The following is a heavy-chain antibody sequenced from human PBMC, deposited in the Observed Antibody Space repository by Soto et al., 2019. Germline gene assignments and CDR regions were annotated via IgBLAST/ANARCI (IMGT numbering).Heavy chain of an antibody. CDR1: GYTFINYY. Sequence: ASVKVSCKASGYTFINYYMHWVRQAPGQGFEWMGRISPKSGATNYAQKFQGRVSMTWDTSLKTAYMELSSLMSEDTAVYYCAREWGDIVLVPAAKRGHFDYWGQGTLVTVSS. D-gene: IGHD2-2*01. V-gene: IGHV1-2*02. CDR3: AREWGDIVLVPAAKRGHFDY. CDR2: ISPKSGAT. J-gene: IGHJ4*02.